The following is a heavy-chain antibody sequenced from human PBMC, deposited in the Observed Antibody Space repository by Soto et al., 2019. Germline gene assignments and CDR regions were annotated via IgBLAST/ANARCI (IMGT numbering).Heavy chain of an antibody. J-gene: IGHJ4*02. D-gene: IGHD7-27*01. CDR2: IYYSGST. CDR3: ARRWGRTFDY. Sequence: SETLSLTCTVSGGSISSYYWSWIRQPPGKGLEWIGYIYYSGSTNXXXXXXXXXXXXXXTXXXQFSLKLSSVTAADTAVYYCARRWGRTFDYWGQGTLVTVSS. CDR1: GGSISSYY. V-gene: IGHV4-59*08.